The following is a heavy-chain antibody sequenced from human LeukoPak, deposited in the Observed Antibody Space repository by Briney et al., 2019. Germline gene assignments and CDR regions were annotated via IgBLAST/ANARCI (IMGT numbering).Heavy chain of an antibody. Sequence: GGSLRLSCAASGFTFSSYGMHWVRQAPGKGLEWVAVIWYDGSNKYYADSVKGRFTITRDNSKNTLYLQMNSLRAEDTAVYYCARDSSGDNGYWGQETLVTVSP. CDR3: ARDSSGDNGY. J-gene: IGHJ4*02. D-gene: IGHD2-8*01. CDR2: IWYDGSNK. V-gene: IGHV3-33*01. CDR1: GFTFSSYG.